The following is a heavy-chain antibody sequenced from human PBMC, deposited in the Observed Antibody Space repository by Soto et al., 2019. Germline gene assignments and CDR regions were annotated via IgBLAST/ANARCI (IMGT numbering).Heavy chain of an antibody. V-gene: IGHV1-18*01. CDR1: GYTFTSYG. J-gene: IGHJ4*02. CDR2: ISAHNGNT. CDR3: ARGSYGDY. D-gene: IGHD3-10*01. Sequence: QVHLVQSGAEVKKPGASVKVSCKASGYTFTSYGITWVRQAPGQGLEWMGWISAHNGNTDYAQKLQGRVIVTRDTSTTTAYMELRSLRSDDTAVYYCARGSYGDYWGQGARVTVSS.